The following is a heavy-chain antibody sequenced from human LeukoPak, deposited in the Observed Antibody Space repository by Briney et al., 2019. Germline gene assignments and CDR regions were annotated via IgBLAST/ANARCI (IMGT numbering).Heavy chain of an antibody. CDR2: ISAYNGNT. D-gene: IGHD3-22*01. V-gene: IGHV1-18*01. CDR3: ARVVDYYDSSGYYGKEYFDY. Sequence: ASVKVSCKASGYTFTSYGISWVRQAPGQGLEWMGWISAYNGNTNCAQKLQGRVTMTTDTSTSTAYMELRSLRSDDTAVYYCARVVDYYDSSGYYGKEYFDYWGQGTLVTVSS. CDR1: GYTFTSYG. J-gene: IGHJ4*02.